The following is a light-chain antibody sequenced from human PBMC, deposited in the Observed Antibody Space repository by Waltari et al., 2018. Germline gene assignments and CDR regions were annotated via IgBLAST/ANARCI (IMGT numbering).Light chain of an antibody. CDR3: QQYYSIPWT. Sequence: DIVMTQSPDSLAVSLGERATVNCKSSQIVLYSPHNKSFLAWFQQKLVQPPKLLIYWASTRESGVPVRFSGSGSGRDFTLTISSLQAEDVAVYYCQQYYSIPWTFGQGTKVEIK. CDR1: QIVLYSPHNKSF. V-gene: IGKV4-1*01. J-gene: IGKJ1*01. CDR2: WAS.